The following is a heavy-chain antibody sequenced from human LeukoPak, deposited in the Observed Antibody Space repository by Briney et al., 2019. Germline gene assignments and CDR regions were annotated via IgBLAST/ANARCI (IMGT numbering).Heavy chain of an antibody. D-gene: IGHD3-22*01. J-gene: IGHJ4*02. Sequence: SETLSLTCTVSGDSINSGTSYWSWIRQPAGKGLDWIGRIYTTGNTNYNPSLWRRVTISVDTSKNQFSLRLNSVTAADTAVYFCARGRSYYSDSGTAYWGQGILVTVSS. V-gene: IGHV4-61*02. CDR1: GDSINSGTSY. CDR2: IYTTGNT. CDR3: ARGRSYYSDSGTAY.